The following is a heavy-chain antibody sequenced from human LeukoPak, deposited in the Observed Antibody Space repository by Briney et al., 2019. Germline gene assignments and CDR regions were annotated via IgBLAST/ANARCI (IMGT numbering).Heavy chain of an antibody. V-gene: IGHV3-21*01. CDR2: ISGSNSYI. CDR1: GFTFGDYA. Sequence: GGSLRLSCTASGFTFGDYAMSWIRQAPGKGLEWVSSISGSNSYIFYADSVKGRFTVSRDNAKDSLYLQMNSLRAEDTAVYYCARALTTLTYEGYWGQGTLVTVSS. CDR3: ARALTTLTYEGY. D-gene: IGHD1-1*01. J-gene: IGHJ4*02.